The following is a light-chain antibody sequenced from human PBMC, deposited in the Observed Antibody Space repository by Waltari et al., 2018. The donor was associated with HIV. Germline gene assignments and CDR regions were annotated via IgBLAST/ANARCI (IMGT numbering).Light chain of an antibody. CDR1: QSVSSN. CDR3: QQYSNWPRT. CDR2: GAS. J-gene: IGKJ1*01. Sequence: EIVMTQSPATLSVSPGQRATVSCWASQSVSSNLAWYQHKPGQAPRLFIYGASTRATGIPARFSGSGSGTDFTLTISSLQSEDFAVYYCQQYSNWPRTFGQGTKVEIK. V-gene: IGKV3-15*01.